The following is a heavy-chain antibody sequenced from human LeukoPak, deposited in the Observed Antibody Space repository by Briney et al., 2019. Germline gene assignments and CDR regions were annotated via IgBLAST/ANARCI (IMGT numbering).Heavy chain of an antibody. CDR1: GFTVSSNY. Sequence: GGSLRLSCAASGFTVSSNYVSWVRQAPGKGLEWVSVIYSGGSTYYADSVKGRFTISRDNSKNTLYLQMNSLRAEDTAVYYCARAVGELSGYYGMDVWGQGTTVTVSS. J-gene: IGHJ6*02. D-gene: IGHD3-10*01. CDR3: ARAVGELSGYYGMDV. CDR2: IYSGGST. V-gene: IGHV3-53*01.